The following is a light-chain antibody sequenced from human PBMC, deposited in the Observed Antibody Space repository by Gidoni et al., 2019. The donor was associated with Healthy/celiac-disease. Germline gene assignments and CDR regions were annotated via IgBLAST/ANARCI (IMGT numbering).Light chain of an antibody. Sequence: DIHMTLFPSSLSPSAGDRVTITCQARQDISNYINWYQEKPGKGTKLLIYDASVFETGVASRFSGGGSGTVYTFNISSLQPEDIATYYCQQDDNLPFTFGHGTKVDIK. V-gene: IGKV1-33*01. CDR3: QQDDNLPFT. CDR1: QDISNY. J-gene: IGKJ3*01. CDR2: DAS.